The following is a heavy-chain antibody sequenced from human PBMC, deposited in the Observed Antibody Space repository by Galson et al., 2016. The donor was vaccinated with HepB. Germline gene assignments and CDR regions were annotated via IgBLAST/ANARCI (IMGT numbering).Heavy chain of an antibody. CDR3: ARNSGGSYLGWFDP. V-gene: IGHV4-39*07. D-gene: IGHD1-26*01. CDR2: IYHSGTT. CDR1: GGSVSSDGYY. Sequence: SETLSLTCTVSGGSVSSDGYYWSWIRQPPGKGLEWIGEIYHSGTTHYNPSLGSRVTISVDKSKNQFSLKLNSVTAADTAVYYCARNSGGSYLGWFDPWGQGTLVTVSS. J-gene: IGHJ5*02.